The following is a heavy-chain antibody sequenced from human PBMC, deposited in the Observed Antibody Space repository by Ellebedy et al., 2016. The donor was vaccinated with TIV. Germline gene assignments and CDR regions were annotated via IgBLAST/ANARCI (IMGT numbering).Heavy chain of an antibody. CDR2: ISAYNGNT. D-gene: IGHD5-12*01. CDR3: ARISGYDYSALGFDH. J-gene: IGHJ4*02. CDR1: GFTFSNYG. Sequence: AASVTVSCKGIGFTFSNYGISWVRQAPGQGLEWMGWISAYNGNTKYAQKLQGRVTMPTDTSTRTAYMELRSLRSDDTAMYYCARISGYDYSALGFDHWGQGTLVTVSS. V-gene: IGHV1-18*01.